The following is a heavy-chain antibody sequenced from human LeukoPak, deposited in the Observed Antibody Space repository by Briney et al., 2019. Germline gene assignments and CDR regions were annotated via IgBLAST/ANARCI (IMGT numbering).Heavy chain of an antibody. D-gene: IGHD4-17*01. V-gene: IGHV1-69*04. CDR3: ARDLTPDYGDYWGAFDI. CDR1: GGTFSSYT. CDR2: ITPIVDIT. J-gene: IGHJ3*02. Sequence: SVKVSCKASGGTFSSYTFTWVRQAPGQGLEWMGRITPIVDITNYAQRFQGRVTVTADKSTGTVYMELSSLRSEDTAVYYCARDLTPDYGDYWGAFDIWGQGTMVTVSS.